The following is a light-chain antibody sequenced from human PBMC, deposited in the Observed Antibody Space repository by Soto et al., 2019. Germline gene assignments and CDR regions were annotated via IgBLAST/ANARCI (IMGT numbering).Light chain of an antibody. CDR2: DAS. CDR1: QSVSIH. J-gene: IGKJ5*01. CDR3: QQYGSSRT. Sequence: EIVLTQSQGTLSLSPRERATLSFRASQSVSIHLAWYQQKPGQAPRLLIYDASNRATGIPDRFSGSGSGTDFTLTISRLEPEDFAGYYCQQYGSSRTFGQGTRLE. V-gene: IGKV3-20*01.